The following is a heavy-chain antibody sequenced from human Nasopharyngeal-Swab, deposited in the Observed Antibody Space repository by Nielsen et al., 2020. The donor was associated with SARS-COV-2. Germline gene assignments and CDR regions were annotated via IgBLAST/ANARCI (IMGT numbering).Heavy chain of an antibody. CDR2: IKQDGSEK. J-gene: IGHJ4*02. Sequence: VRQAPGKGLEWVANIKQDGSEKYYVDSVKGRFTISRDNAKNSLYLQMNSLRVEDTAVYYCARESYDSSGYHYYYFDYWGQGTLATVSS. V-gene: IGHV3-7*03. CDR3: ARESYDSSGYHYYYFDY. D-gene: IGHD3-22*01.